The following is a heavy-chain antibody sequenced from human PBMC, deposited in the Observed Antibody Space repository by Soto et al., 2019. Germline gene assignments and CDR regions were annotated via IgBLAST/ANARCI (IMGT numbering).Heavy chain of an antibody. Sequence: ASETLSLTCAVSGGSISSSNWWSWVRQPPGKGLEWIGEIYHSGSTNYNPSLKSRVTISVDKSKNQFSLKLSSVTAADTAVYYCARDRRGYYYYMDVWGKGTTVTVSS. CDR2: IYHSGST. J-gene: IGHJ6*03. V-gene: IGHV4-4*02. CDR1: GGSISSSNW. D-gene: IGHD3-10*01. CDR3: ARDRRGYYYYMDV.